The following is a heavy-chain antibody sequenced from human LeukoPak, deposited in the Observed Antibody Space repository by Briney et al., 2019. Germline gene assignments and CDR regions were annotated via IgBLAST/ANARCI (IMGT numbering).Heavy chain of an antibody. CDR1: GDSSSTGSYF. CDR3: ARGTVYSRSPLEYYYYMDV. V-gene: IGHV4-39*06. D-gene: IGHD6-13*01. Sequence: SETLSLTCSVYGDSSSTGSYFWGWTRQPPEKAVELIGSIYHTGINYYNPSLKSRDTISVDTSKNHFALKLNSVTAADTAVYYCARGTVYSRSPLEYYYYMDVWGKGATVTVSS. J-gene: IGHJ6*03. CDR2: IYHTGIN.